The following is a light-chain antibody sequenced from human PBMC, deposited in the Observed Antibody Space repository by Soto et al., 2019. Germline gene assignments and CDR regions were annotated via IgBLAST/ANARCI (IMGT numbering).Light chain of an antibody. V-gene: IGKV3-20*01. CDR2: GAS. CDR3: QQYGSSPST. CDR1: QSVSS. Sequence: EIVLTQSPGTLSLSPGGRATLSCRASQSVSSIAWYQQKPGQAPRLLIYGASSRATGIPDRFSGSGSGTDFTLTISGLEPEDFAVYYCQQYGSSPSTFGQGTKVDIK. J-gene: IGKJ1*01.